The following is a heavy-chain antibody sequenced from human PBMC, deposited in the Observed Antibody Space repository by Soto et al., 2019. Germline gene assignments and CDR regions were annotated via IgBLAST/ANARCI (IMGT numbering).Heavy chain of an antibody. CDR1: GFTFSSYG. V-gene: IGHV3-30*18. Sequence: QVQLVESGGGVVQPGRSLRLSCAASGFTFSSYGMHWVRQAPGKGLEWVAVISYDGSNKYYADSVKGRFTISRDNSKNTLYLQMISLRAEDTAVYYCAKEGCISTSCPIFGYYYGMDVWGQGTTVTVSS. J-gene: IGHJ6*02. D-gene: IGHD2-2*01. CDR3: AKEGCISTSCPIFGYYYGMDV. CDR2: ISYDGSNK.